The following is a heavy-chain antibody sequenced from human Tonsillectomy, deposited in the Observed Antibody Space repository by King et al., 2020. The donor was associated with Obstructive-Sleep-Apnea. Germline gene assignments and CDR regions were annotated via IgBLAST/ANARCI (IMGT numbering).Heavy chain of an antibody. CDR2: IYHSGIT. CDR3: ARVVAAAGPPLDY. CDR1: GGSISSGNW. V-gene: IGHV4-4*02. D-gene: IGHD2-15*01. Sequence: VQLQESGPGLVKPSGTLSLTCAVSGGSISSGNWWSWVRQPPGKGLEWIGEIYHSGITRYNPSLKSRVTVSIDKSKNQFSLKLSSVTAADTAVYYCARVVAAAGPPLDYWGQGTLVTVSS. J-gene: IGHJ4*02.